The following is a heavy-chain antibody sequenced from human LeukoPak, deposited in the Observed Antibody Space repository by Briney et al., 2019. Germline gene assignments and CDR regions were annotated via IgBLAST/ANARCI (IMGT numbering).Heavy chain of an antibody. V-gene: IGHV5-51*01. Sequence: GESLKISCKASGYSFSTYMIGWVRQMPGKGLEWMGIIYPEGSETRYTPSFQGQVTMSADKSISTAYLQWNSLKASDTAMYYCARGGDNWFDPWGQGTLVTVSS. CDR1: GYSFSTYM. CDR3: ARGGDNWFDP. J-gene: IGHJ5*02. CDR2: IYPEGSET.